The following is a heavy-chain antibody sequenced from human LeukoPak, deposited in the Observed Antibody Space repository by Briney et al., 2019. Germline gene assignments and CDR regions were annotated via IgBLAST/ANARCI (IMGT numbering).Heavy chain of an antibody. CDR2: TYYRSKWYN. CDR1: GDSVSRSTSA. V-gene: IGHV6-1*01. D-gene: IGHD3-16*01. Sequence: SQTLSLTCAISGDSVSRSTSAWNWVRPSPSRGLEWLGRTYYRSKWYNDYAESVKSRIAINPDTSKNQFSLHLNSVTPEDTAVYYCVRGGHFDYWGQGTLVTVSS. CDR3: VRGGHFDY. J-gene: IGHJ4*02.